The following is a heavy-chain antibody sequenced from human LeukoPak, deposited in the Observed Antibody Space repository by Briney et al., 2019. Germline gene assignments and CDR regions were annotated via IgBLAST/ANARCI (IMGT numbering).Heavy chain of an antibody. Sequence: SETLSLTCAVSGGSFSGYYWSWIRQPPGKGLEWIGEINHSGSTNSNPSLKSRVTISVVTSKNQFSLKLSSVTAADTAVYYGSRGRKNLHYYCSGPHPYFDYWGQGTLVTVSS. V-gene: IGHV4-34*01. CDR3: SRGRKNLHYYCSGPHPYFDY. J-gene: IGHJ4*02. CDR1: GGSFSGYY. CDR2: INHSGST. D-gene: IGHD3-10*01.